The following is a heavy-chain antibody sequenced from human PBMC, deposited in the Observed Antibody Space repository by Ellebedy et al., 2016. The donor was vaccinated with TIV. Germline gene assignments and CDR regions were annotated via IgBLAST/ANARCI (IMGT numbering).Heavy chain of an antibody. CDR2: IRSKAYGGTT. Sequence: GESLKISCVASGFTLGDHYIDWVRQAPGKGLEWIGFIRSKAYGGTTEYAASVKGRFTISRDDSKSIAYLQMNSLKTEDTAVYYCNLYCSGGSCYPFIDYWGQGTLVTVSS. J-gene: IGHJ4*02. CDR3: NLYCSGGSCYPFIDY. V-gene: IGHV3-49*04. D-gene: IGHD2-15*01. CDR1: GFTLGDHY.